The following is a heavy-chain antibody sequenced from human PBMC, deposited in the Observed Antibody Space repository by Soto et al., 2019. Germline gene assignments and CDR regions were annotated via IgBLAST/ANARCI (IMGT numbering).Heavy chain of an antibody. D-gene: IGHD6-13*01. CDR2: INPNSGGT. CDR1: GYTFTGYY. CDR3: ARDDIAAAGIDY. J-gene: IGHJ4*02. V-gene: IGHV1-2*04. Sequence: ASVKVSSKASGYTFTGYYMHWVRQAPGQGLEWMGWINPNSGGTNYAQKFQGWVTMTTDTSISTAYMELSSLRSDDTAVYYCARDDIAAAGIDYWGQGTLVTVSS.